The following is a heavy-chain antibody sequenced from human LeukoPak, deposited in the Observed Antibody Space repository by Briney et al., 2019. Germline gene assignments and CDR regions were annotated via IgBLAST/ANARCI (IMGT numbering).Heavy chain of an antibody. D-gene: IGHD3-9*01. Sequence: SETLSLTCSVSGDSISSSSSYWGWIRQPPGKGLEWIGEINHSGSTNYNPSLKSRVTISVDTSKNQFSLKLSSVTAADTAVYYCARHRTYYDILTGYSTDAFDIWGQGTMVTVSS. V-gene: IGHV4-39*01. J-gene: IGHJ3*02. CDR1: GDSISSSSSY. CDR3: ARHRTYYDILTGYSTDAFDI. CDR2: INHSGST.